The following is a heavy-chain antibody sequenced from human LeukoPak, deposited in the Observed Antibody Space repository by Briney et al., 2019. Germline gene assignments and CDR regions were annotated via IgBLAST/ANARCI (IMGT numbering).Heavy chain of an antibody. J-gene: IGHJ4*02. Sequence: GEALKISFKGSGYRFTSYWIGWGRPMPGKGLGWMGIIYPGDSDTRYSPSFQGQVTISADKSISTAYLQWSSLKASGTAMYYCARRGSGWYWDYWGQGTLVTVSS. CDR3: ARRGSGWYWDY. CDR1: GYRFTSYW. V-gene: IGHV5-51*01. D-gene: IGHD6-19*01. CDR2: IYPGDSDT.